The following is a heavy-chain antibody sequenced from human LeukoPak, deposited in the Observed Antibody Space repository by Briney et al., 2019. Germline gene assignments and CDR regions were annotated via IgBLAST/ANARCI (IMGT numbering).Heavy chain of an antibody. J-gene: IGHJ4*02. CDR3: AKGGYYYDSSAPFDY. CDR2: ISWDGGST. V-gene: IGHV3-43D*03. D-gene: IGHD3-22*01. CDR1: GFTFDDYA. Sequence: SGGSLRLSCAASGFTFDDYAMHWVRQAPGKGLEWVSLISWDGGSTYYADSVKGRFTISRDNSKNSLYLQMNSLRAEDTALYYCAKGGYYYDSSAPFDYWGQGTLVTVSS.